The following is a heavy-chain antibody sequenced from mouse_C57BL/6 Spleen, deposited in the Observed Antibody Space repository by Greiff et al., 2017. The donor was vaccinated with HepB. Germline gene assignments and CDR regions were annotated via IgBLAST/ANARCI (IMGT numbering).Heavy chain of an antibody. V-gene: IGHV1-62-2*01. J-gene: IGHJ4*01. CDR1: GYTFTEYT. CDR2: FYPGSGSI. CDR3: ARHEEGGYDYLYAMDY. D-gene: IGHD2-4*01. Sequence: QVQLQQSGAELVKPGASVKLSCKASGYTFTEYTIHWVKQRSGQGLEWIGWFYPGSGSIKYNEKFKDKATLTADKSSSTVYMERSRLTSEDSAVYVCARHEEGGYDYLYAMDYWGQGTSVTVSS.